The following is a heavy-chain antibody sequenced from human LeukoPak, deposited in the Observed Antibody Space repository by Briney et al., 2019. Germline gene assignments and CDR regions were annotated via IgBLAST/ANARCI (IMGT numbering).Heavy chain of an antibody. Sequence: SETLSLTCTVSGYSISSGYYWGWIRQPPGKGLEWIGSIYHSGSTYYNPSLKSRVTISVDTSKNQFSLKLSSVTAADTAVYYCARSNYGSGSYYPLGYWGQGTLVTVSS. V-gene: IGHV4-38-2*02. CDR2: IYHSGST. CDR1: GYSISSGYY. D-gene: IGHD3-10*01. CDR3: ARSNYGSGSYYPLGY. J-gene: IGHJ4*02.